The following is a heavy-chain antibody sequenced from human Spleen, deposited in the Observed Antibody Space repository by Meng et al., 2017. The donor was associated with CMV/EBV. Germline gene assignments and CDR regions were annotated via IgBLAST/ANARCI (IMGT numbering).Heavy chain of an antibody. V-gene: IGHV3-53*01. CDR2: IHSGGST. CDR3: ARAQLGLDY. D-gene: IGHD7-27*01. Sequence: GESLKISCAASGFTVSSNYLTWVRQAPGKGLEWVSVIHSGGSTYYADSVKGRFTISRDNSKNTLYLQMNSLRAEDTAVYYCARAQLGLDYWGQGTLVTVSS. CDR1: GFTVSSNY. J-gene: IGHJ4*02.